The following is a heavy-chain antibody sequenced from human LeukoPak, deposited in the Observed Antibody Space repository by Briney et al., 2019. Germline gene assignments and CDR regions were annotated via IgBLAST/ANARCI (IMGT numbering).Heavy chain of an antibody. J-gene: IGHJ4*02. D-gene: IGHD5-18*01. V-gene: IGHV3-13*05. CDR2: TGTAGDP. CDR3: ARDRGYSYGPFYY. Sequence: PGGSLRLSCAASGFTFSNYDMHWVRQATGKGLEWVSVTGTAGDPSYPGSVKGRFTISRENAKNSLYLQMNSLRAEDTAVYYCARDRGYSYGPFYYWGQGTLVTVSS. CDR1: GFTFSNYD.